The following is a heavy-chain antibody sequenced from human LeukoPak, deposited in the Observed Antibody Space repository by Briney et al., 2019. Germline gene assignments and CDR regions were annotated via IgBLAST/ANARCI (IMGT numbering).Heavy chain of an antibody. CDR2: IYYSGST. Sequence: PSETLSLTCTVSGRSISSGDYYWSWIRQPPGKGLEWIGYIYYSGSTYYNPSLKSRLTISGDTSKNQFSLRLSSVTAADTAVYYCARGTWSSSIDYWGQGSLVTVSS. D-gene: IGHD6-6*01. J-gene: IGHJ4*02. CDR1: GRSISSGDYY. CDR3: ARGTWSSSIDY. V-gene: IGHV4-30-4*01.